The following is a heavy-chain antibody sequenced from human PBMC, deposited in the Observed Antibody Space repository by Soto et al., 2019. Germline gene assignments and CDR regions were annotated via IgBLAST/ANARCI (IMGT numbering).Heavy chain of an antibody. CDR1: GFTFSSYS. CDR2: ISSSSSYI. Sequence: PGGSLRLSCAASGFTFSSYSMNWVLQAPGKGLEWVSSISSSSSYIHYADSVKGRFTISRDNAKNSLYLQMNSLRAEDTAVYYCAREGTYYDILTGYYQYYFDYWGQGTLVTVSS. D-gene: IGHD3-9*01. V-gene: IGHV3-21*01. J-gene: IGHJ4*02. CDR3: AREGTYYDILTGYYQYYFDY.